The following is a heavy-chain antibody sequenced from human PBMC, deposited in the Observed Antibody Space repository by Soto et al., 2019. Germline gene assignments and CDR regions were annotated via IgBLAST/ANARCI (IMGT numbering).Heavy chain of an antibody. CDR1: GGSISSGGYY. D-gene: IGHD3-10*01. V-gene: IGHV4-31*03. CDR3: AREPEGNFDY. Sequence: SETLSLTCTVSGGSISSGGYYWSWIRQHPGKGLEWIGYIYYSGSTYYNPSLKSRVTISVDTSKNQFSLKLSSVTAADTAVYYCAREPEGNFDYWGQGTLVTVSS. CDR2: IYYSGST. J-gene: IGHJ4*02.